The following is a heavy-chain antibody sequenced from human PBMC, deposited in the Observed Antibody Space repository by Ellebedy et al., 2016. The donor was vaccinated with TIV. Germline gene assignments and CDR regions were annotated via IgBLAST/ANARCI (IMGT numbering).Heavy chain of an antibody. V-gene: IGHV1-2*02. Sequence: ASVKVSCKTSRYTFNGYYIHWVRQAPGQGLEWMGWINPNSGGTNYAQKFQGRVTMTRDTSISTAYMELSRLRSDDTAVYYCARGARGIYAFDIWGQGTMVTVSS. D-gene: IGHD1-26*01. J-gene: IGHJ3*02. CDR3: ARGARGIYAFDI. CDR1: RYTFNGYY. CDR2: INPNSGGT.